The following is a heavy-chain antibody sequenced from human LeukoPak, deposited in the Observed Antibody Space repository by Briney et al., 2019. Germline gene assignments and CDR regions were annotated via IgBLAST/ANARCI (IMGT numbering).Heavy chain of an antibody. V-gene: IGHV1-3*03. D-gene: IGHD1-26*01. CDR2: INAGNGNT. J-gene: IGHJ6*03. Sequence: ASVKVSCKASGYTFTSYAMHWVRQAPGQRLEWMGWINAGNGNTKYSQEFQGRVTIARDTSASTAYMELSSLRSEDMAVYYCARGSQGGFPYYMDVWGKGTTVTVSS. CDR3: ARGSQGGFPYYMDV. CDR1: GYTFTSYA.